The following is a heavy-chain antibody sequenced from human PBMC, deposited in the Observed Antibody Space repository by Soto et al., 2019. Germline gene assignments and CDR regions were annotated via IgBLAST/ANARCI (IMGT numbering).Heavy chain of an antibody. CDR1: GGSISSYY. D-gene: IGHD5-18*01. V-gene: IGHV4-59*01. J-gene: IGHJ4*02. Sequence: QVQLQESGPGLVKPSETLSLTCTVSGGSISSYYWSWIRQPPGKGLEWIGYIYYSGSTNYNPPLKSRITISVDTSKTQFPLKLSTVTAADTAVYYCARDNGYSYGYTLDHWGQGTLVTVSS. CDR3: ARDNGYSYGYTLDH. CDR2: IYYSGST.